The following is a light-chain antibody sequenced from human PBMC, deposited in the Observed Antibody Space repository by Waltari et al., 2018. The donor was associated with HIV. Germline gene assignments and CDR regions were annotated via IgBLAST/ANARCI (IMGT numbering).Light chain of an antibody. CDR1: HNVLYSSNNKNY. J-gene: IGKJ1*01. V-gene: IGKV4-1*01. CDR3: QQYLNTPWT. CDR2: WAS. Sequence: DIVMTTSPHSLAVSLGERATIHCTSSHNVLYSSNNKNYLAWYQQKPRQPPKLLIYWASTRASGVPERFSGSGSGTDFTLTISSLQAEDVAIYYCQQYLNTPWTFGQGTKVEVK.